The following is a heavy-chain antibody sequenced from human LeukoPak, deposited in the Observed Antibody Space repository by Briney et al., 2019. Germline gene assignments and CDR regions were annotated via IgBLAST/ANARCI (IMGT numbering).Heavy chain of an antibody. V-gene: IGHV4-59*11. CDR1: GGSISSHY. CDR3: ARKGARDSSGYYYDY. D-gene: IGHD3-22*01. Sequence: SETLSLTCTVSGGSISSHYWSWIRQPPGTGLEWIGYIYYSGSTNYNPSLKSRVTISVDTSKNQFSLKLSSVTAADTAVYYCARKGARDSSGYYYDYWGQGTLVTVSS. CDR2: IYYSGST. J-gene: IGHJ4*02.